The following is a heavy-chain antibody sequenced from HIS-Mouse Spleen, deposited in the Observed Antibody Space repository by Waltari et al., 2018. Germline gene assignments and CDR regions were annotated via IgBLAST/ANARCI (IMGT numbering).Heavy chain of an antibody. CDR3: AREIPYSSSWYDWYFDL. V-gene: IGHV4-39*07. CDR1: GGSISSSSHY. J-gene: IGHJ2*01. CDR2: IYYSGST. Sequence: QLQLQESGPGLVKPSETLSLTGTVSGGSISSSSHYWGWSRQPLGKGLEWIGSIYYSGSTYYNPSLKSRVTISVDTSKNQFSLKLSSVTAADTAVYYCAREIPYSSSWYDWYFDLWGRGTLVTVSS. D-gene: IGHD6-13*01.